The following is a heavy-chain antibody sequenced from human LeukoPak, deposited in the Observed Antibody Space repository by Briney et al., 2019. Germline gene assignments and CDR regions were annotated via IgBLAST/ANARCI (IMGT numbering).Heavy chain of an antibody. D-gene: IGHD3-22*01. V-gene: IGHV3-53*01. CDR1: GFTVSSNY. CDR2: IYSGGST. CDR3: AKNKYYYDSSGYPGPFDY. J-gene: IGHJ4*02. Sequence: GGSLRLSCAASGFTVSSNYMSWVRQAPGKGLEWVSIIYSGGSTFYADSVKGRFTISRDNSKNTLYLQMNSLRAEDTAVYYCAKNKYYYDSSGYPGPFDYWGQGTLVTVSS.